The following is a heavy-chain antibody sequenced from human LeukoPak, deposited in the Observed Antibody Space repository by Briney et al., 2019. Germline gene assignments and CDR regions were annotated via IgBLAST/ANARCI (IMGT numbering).Heavy chain of an antibody. J-gene: IGHJ6*03. Sequence: SETLSLTCIVSGYSITIDYWGWIRQPPGKGLEWIGNVFHSGTTYYNPSLKSRVTISVDTSKNQFSLKLTSVTAADTALYYCARCSYSYYYMDVWGKGTTVTVSS. V-gene: IGHV4-38-2*02. CDR1: GYSITIDY. CDR2: VFHSGTT. CDR3: ARCSYSYYYMDV. D-gene: IGHD2-21*01.